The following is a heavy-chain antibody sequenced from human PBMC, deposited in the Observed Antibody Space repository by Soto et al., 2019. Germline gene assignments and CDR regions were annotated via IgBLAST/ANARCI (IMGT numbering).Heavy chain of an antibody. CDR3: ARDIITAARLGFDY. CDR1: VFTCSSYS. Sequence: GGSLRLSCAASVFTCSSYSMNWVRQAPGKGLEWVSSISSSSSYIYYADSVKGRFTISRDNAKNSLYLQMNSLRAEDTAVYHCARDIITAARLGFDYWGQGTLVTVSS. CDR2: ISSSSSYI. D-gene: IGHD6-6*01. J-gene: IGHJ4*02. V-gene: IGHV3-21*01.